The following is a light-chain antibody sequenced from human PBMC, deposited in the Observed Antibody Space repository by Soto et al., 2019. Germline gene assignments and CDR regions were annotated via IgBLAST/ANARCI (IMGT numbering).Light chain of an antibody. CDR2: VEGSGTY. CDR1: SGHSSYI. J-gene: IGLJ3*02. Sequence: QPVLTQSSSASASLGSSVRLTCTLSSGHSSYIIAWHQQQPGKAPRFLMKVEGSGTYDKGSGVPDRFSGSSSGADRFLTISSLQFEDEADYFCETWDNNTWVFGGGTKLTVL. V-gene: IGLV4-60*02. CDR3: ETWDNNTWV.